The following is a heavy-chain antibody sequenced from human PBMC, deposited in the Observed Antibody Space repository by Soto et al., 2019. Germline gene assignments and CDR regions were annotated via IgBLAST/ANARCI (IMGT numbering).Heavy chain of an antibody. D-gene: IGHD1-26*01. Sequence: QVQLQESGPGLVKPSETLSLTCTVSGGFLSSGAYYWSWIRQPPGKGLAYIGYISYSGSTNYNSSLKSRVTISGDTSKRQFSLKLTSVTAADTAIYYCARRSHRGAYYGLDVWGQGTTVTVSS. CDR1: GGFLSSGAYY. V-gene: IGHV4-61*08. CDR2: ISYSGST. CDR3: ARRSHRGAYYGLDV. J-gene: IGHJ6*02.